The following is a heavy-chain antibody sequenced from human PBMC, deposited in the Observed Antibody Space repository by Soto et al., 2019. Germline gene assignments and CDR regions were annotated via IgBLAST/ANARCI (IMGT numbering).Heavy chain of an antibody. Sequence: QITLNESGPTVVRPTETLTLTCRFSGFSLTTSGVGVGWIRQSPGKAPEWLVLIYWDDDKRYSASLESRRTNTKDTSKNHVVLTVSDLDPTDTATYYCAHRVLRTVFGLVTTTAIYFDVWGQGTPVAVSS. CDR3: AHRVLRTVFGLVTTTAIYFDV. D-gene: IGHD3-3*01. V-gene: IGHV2-5*02. CDR1: GFSLTTSGVG. CDR2: IYWDDDK. J-gene: IGHJ4*02.